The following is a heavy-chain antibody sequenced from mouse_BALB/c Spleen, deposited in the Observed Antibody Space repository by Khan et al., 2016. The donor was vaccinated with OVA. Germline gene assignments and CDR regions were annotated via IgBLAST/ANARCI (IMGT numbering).Heavy chain of an antibody. CDR3: ARSGQLGLRGGFTY. CDR2: INPSNDYT. D-gene: IGHD3-2*01. J-gene: IGHJ3*01. CDR1: GYTFTTYT. V-gene: IGHV1-4*01. Sequence: VQLQQSGAELARPGASVKMSCKTSGYTFTTYTLHWVKQRPGRSLEWIGYINPSNDYTNYNQKFKDKSTLTAEKSSSTAYMQLSSLTSEDSAVYYCARSGQLGLRGGFTYWGQGTLVTVSA.